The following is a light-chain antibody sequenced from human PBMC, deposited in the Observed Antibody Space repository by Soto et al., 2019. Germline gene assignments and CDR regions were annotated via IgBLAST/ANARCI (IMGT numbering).Light chain of an antibody. Sequence: EIVLTQSPGTLSLSPGERATLSCRASQSVSSSYLVWYQQRPGQAPRLLIYSASYRATGIPDRFSGSGSGTDFTLTISRLEPEDFAVYYCQQYGSSLSTTFGQGTRLEIK. V-gene: IGKV3-20*01. CDR3: QQYGSSLSTT. CDR1: QSVSSSY. J-gene: IGKJ5*01. CDR2: SAS.